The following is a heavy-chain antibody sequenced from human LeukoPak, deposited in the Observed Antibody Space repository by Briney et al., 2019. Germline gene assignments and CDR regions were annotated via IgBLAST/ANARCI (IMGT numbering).Heavy chain of an antibody. V-gene: IGHV3-74*01. CDR1: GFTFNSYW. Sequence: GGSLRLSCAASGFTFNSYWMHWVRQAPGKGLVWVSRIYTDGTTTTYADSVKGRFTISRDNSKNTLYLQMNSLRAEDTAVYYCAKQTAAAGGGGAFDIWGQGTMVTVSS. CDR2: IYTDGTTT. CDR3: AKQTAAAGGGGAFDI. D-gene: IGHD6-13*01. J-gene: IGHJ3*02.